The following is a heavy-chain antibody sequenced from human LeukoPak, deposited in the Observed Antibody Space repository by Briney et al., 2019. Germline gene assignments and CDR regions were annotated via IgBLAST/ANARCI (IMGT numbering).Heavy chain of an antibody. D-gene: IGHD2-2*01. CDR1: GYTFTGYY. J-gene: IGHJ5*02. CDR2: INPNSGGT. V-gene: IGHV1-2*02. CDR3: ASRSSTSTMGFDP. Sequence: ASVKVSCKASGYTFTGYYMHWVRQDPGQGLEWMGWINPNSGGTNYAQKFQGRVTMTRDTSISTAYMELSRLRSDDTAVYYCASRSSTSTMGFDPWGQGTLVTVSS.